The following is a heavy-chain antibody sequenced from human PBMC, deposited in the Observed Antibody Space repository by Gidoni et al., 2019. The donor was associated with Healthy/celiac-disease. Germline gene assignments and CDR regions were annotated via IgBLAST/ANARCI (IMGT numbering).Heavy chain of an antibody. CDR3: AGVLLWFGELPRGAFDI. J-gene: IGHJ3*02. CDR2: IYYSGST. Sequence: QLQLQESGPGLVKPSETLSLTCTVSGGSISSSSYYWGWIRQPPGKGLEWIGSIYYSGSTYYNPSLKSRVTISVDTSKNQFSLKLSSVTAADTAVYYCAGVLLWFGELPRGAFDIWGQGTMVTVSS. V-gene: IGHV4-39*01. CDR1: GGSISSSSYY. D-gene: IGHD3-10*01.